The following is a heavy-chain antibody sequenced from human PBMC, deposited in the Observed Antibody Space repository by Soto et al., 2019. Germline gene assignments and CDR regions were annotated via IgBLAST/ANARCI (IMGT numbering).Heavy chain of an antibody. CDR3: ARADSSGYYYDYYGMDV. Sequence: ASVKVSCKASGYTFTGYYMHWVRQAPGQGLEWMGWINPNSGGTNYAQKFQGWVTMTRDTPISTAYMELSRLRSDDTAVYYCARADSSGYYYDYYGMDVWGQGTTVTVSS. D-gene: IGHD3-22*01. CDR1: GYTFTGYY. V-gene: IGHV1-2*04. CDR2: INPNSGGT. J-gene: IGHJ6*02.